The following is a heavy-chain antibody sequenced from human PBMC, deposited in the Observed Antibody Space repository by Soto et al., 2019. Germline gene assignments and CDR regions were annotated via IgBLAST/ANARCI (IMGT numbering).Heavy chain of an antibody. J-gene: IGHJ6*02. CDR2: IIPIFGTA. V-gene: IGHV1-69*12. Sequence: QVQLVQSGAEVKKPGSSVKVSCKASGGTFSSYAISWVRQAPGQGLEWMGGIIPIFGTANYAQKFQGSVTITADESTSTAYMELSSLRSEDTAVYYCAREGKDYVWGSYRPLYGMDVWGQGTTVTVSS. D-gene: IGHD3-16*02. CDR3: AREGKDYVWGSYRPLYGMDV. CDR1: GGTFSSYA.